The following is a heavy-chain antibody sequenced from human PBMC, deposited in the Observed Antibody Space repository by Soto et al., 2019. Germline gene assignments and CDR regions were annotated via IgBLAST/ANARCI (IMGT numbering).Heavy chain of an antibody. CDR1: GYSFTSYW. CDR2: IYPGDSDT. D-gene: IGHD2-15*01. J-gene: IGHJ2*01. V-gene: IGHV5-51*01. Sequence: GESLKISCKGSGYSFTSYWIGWVRQMPGKGLEWMGIIYPGDSDTRYSPSFQGQVTISADKSISPAYLQWSSLKASDTAMYYCARLQTEDIVVVVAATLDWYFDLWGRGTLVTVSS. CDR3: ARLQTEDIVVVVAATLDWYFDL.